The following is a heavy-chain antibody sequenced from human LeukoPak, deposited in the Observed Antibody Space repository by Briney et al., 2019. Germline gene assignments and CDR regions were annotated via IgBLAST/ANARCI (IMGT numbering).Heavy chain of an antibody. V-gene: IGHV3-20*04. CDR3: ARERDGYNLAPWFDP. D-gene: IGHD5-24*01. J-gene: IGHJ5*02. CDR2: INWNGVKT. Sequence: PPGGSLRLSCAASGFTFEDFGMTWVRQVPGKGLEWVSGINWNGVKTHYADSVKGRFTISRDNAKNSLYLQMNSLRAEDTAVYYCARERDGYNLAPWFDPWGQGTLVTVSS. CDR1: GFTFEDFG.